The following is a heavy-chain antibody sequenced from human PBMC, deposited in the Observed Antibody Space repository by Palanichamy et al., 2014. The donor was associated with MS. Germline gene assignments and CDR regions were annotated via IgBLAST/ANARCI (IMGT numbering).Heavy chain of an antibody. CDR1: GFTFGSYW. J-gene: IGHJ3*02. V-gene: IGHV3-7*03. CDR2: IKHDVSEE. CDR3: ARGVGAVADAFDS. D-gene: IGHD6-19*01. Sequence: EVQLVESGGGLVQPGGSLRLSCAASGFTFGSYWMNWVRQAPGKGLEWVANIKHDVSEEYYVDSVKGRFTISRDNAKNSLYLQMNLLRAEDTAVYYCARGVGAVADAFDSWGQGTMVTVSS.